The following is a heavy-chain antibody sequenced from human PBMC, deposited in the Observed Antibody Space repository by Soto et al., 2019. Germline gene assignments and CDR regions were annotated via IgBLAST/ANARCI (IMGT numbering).Heavy chain of an antibody. Sequence: GGSLRLSCAASGFTFDDYAMHWVRQAPGKGLEWVSGISWNSGSIGYADSVKGRFTISRDNAKNSLYLQMNSLRAEDTALYYCAKEAQDSYSSGFGISYYFDYWGQGTLVTVSS. V-gene: IGHV3-9*01. J-gene: IGHJ4*02. CDR3: AKEAQDSYSSGFGISYYFDY. D-gene: IGHD6-19*01. CDR2: ISWNSGSI. CDR1: GFTFDDYA.